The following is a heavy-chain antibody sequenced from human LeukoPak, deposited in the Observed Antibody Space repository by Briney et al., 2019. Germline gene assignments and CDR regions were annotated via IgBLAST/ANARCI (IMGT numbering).Heavy chain of an antibody. CDR3: ARSRVSHTTVSTLLY. J-gene: IGHJ4*02. V-gene: IGHV1-18*01. CDR1: GYTFYSYA. CDR2: ISVYNGNT. Sequence: GASVKVSCKASGYTFYSYAIAWVRHAPGQGPEWMGSISVYNGNTEYAQKLQGRVTMTTDTFTNTAYMELWNLRPDDTAVYYCARSRVSHTTVSTLLYWGQVTMVTVSS. D-gene: IGHD1-14*01.